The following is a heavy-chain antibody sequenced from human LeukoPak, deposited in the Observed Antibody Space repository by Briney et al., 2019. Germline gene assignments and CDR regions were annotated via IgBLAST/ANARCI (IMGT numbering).Heavy chain of an antibody. J-gene: IGHJ4*02. CDR2: ISSSSSYI. CDR3: ARDLEYYYDSSGYYGYYFDY. CDR1: GFTFSSYS. D-gene: IGHD3-22*01. Sequence: PGGSLRLSCAASGFTFSSYSMNWVRQAPGKGLEGVSSISSSSSYIYYADSVKGRFTISRDNAKNSLYLQMNSLRAEDTAVYYCARDLEYYYDSSGYYGYYFDYWGQGTLVTVSS. V-gene: IGHV3-21*01.